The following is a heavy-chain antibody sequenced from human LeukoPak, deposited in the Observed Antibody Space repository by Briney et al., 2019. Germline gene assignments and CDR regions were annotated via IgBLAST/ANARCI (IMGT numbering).Heavy chain of an antibody. Sequence: GGSLRLSCAASGFTFSSYAMSWVRQAPGKGLEGVSAINGSGGSTYYADSVKGRFTISRDNSKNTLYLQMNSLRAEDTAVYYCAKSTVPDIVVVVAAPPDYWGQGTLVTVSS. D-gene: IGHD2-15*01. J-gene: IGHJ4*02. CDR3: AKSTVPDIVVVVAAPPDY. CDR1: GFTFSSYA. V-gene: IGHV3-23*01. CDR2: INGSGGST.